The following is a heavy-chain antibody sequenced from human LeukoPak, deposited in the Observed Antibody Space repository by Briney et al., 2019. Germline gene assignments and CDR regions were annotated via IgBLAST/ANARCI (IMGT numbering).Heavy chain of an antibody. D-gene: IGHD6-19*01. CDR3: ARDPGRDSSGWSEYFQH. CDR2: IKQDGSEK. CDR1: GFTLSSYW. V-gene: IGHV3-7*03. J-gene: IGHJ1*01. Sequence: GGSLRLSCAASGFTLSSYWMSWVRQAPGKGLEWVANIKQDGSEKYYVDSVKGRFTISRDNAKNSLYLQMNSLRAEDTAVYYCARDPGRDSSGWSEYFQHWGQGTLVTVSS.